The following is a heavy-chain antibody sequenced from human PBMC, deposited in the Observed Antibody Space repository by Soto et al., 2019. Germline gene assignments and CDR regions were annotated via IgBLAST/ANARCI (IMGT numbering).Heavy chain of an antibody. CDR1: GFTFSDYY. J-gene: IGHJ6*02. CDR2: ISSSSTI. Sequence: GGSLRLSCAASGFTFSDYYMNWVRQAPGKGLEWVSSISSSSTIYYADSVKGRFTISRDNAKNSLYLQMNSLRAEDTAVYYCARDLLGYCSSTSYYYYYGMDVWGQGTTVTAP. D-gene: IGHD2-2*01. V-gene: IGHV3-11*04. CDR3: ARDLLGYCSSTSYYYYYGMDV.